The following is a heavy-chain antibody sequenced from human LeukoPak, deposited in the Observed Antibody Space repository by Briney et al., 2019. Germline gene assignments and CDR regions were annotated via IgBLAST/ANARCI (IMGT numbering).Heavy chain of an antibody. CDR2: INWNGGST. V-gene: IGHV3-20*04. J-gene: IGHJ1*01. CDR1: GFTFDDYG. D-gene: IGHD6-19*01. Sequence: PGGSLRLSCAASGFTFDDYGMSWVRQAPGKGLEWVPGINWNGGSTGYADSVKGRFTISRDNAKNSLYLQMNSLRAEDTALYYCARAEYSSGWYEYFQHWGQGTLVTVSS. CDR3: ARAEYSSGWYEYFQH.